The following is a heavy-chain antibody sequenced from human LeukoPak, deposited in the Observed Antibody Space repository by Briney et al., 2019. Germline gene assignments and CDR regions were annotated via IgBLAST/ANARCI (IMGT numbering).Heavy chain of an antibody. CDR3: AKDIGRNYYSYMDV. J-gene: IGHJ6*03. CDR1: GFTFADYA. D-gene: IGHD2/OR15-2a*01. V-gene: IGHV3-9*01. CDR2: ISWNSGRI. Sequence: GGSLRLSCAASGFTFADYAMHWVRQAPGKGLEWVSGISWNSGRIGYADSVKGRFTISRDNAKNSLYLQMNSLRAEDTALYYCAKDIGRNYYSYMDVWGKGTTVTVSS.